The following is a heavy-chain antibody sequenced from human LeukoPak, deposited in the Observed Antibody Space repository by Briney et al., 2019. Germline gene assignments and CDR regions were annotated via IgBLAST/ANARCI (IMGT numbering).Heavy chain of an antibody. D-gene: IGHD3-22*01. CDR2: ISAYNGNT. V-gene: IGHV1-18*01. CDR1: GYTFTSYG. J-gene: IGHJ6*02. Sequence: ASVKVSCKASGYTFTSYGISWVRQAPGQGLEWMGWISAYNGNTNYAQKLQGRVTMTTDTSTSTAYMELRSLRSDDTAVYYCARENLGYYDSSGYSLYYGMDVWGQGTTVTVSS. CDR3: ARENLGYYDSSGYSLYYGMDV.